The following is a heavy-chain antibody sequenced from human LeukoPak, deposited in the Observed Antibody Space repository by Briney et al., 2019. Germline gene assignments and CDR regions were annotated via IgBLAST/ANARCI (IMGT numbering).Heavy chain of an antibody. CDR2: IRHDESKT. Sequence: HPGGSLRLSCAASGLIFSSYGMHWVRQAPGEGLEWVAYIRHDESKTFYADSVKGRFTISRDNSKTTLYLQMHSLRAEDTALYYCAKPVIPSAYQGTYYMDVWGKGTTVTVSS. CDR3: AKPVIPSAYQGTYYMDV. D-gene: IGHD3-16*01. J-gene: IGHJ6*03. CDR1: GLIFSSYG. V-gene: IGHV3-30*02.